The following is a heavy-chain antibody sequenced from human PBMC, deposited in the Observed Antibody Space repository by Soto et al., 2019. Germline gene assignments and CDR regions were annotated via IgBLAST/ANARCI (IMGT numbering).Heavy chain of an antibody. V-gene: IGHV3-66*01. CDR2: IYSGGST. CDR1: GFTVSSNY. Sequence: GGSLRLSCAASGFTVSSNYMSWVRQAPGKGLEWVSVIYSGGSTYYADSVKGRFTISRDNSKNTLYLQMNSLRAEDTAVYYCARDSPQERKLWFGEHDIPIPGNYYYYMDVWGKGTTVTVSS. J-gene: IGHJ6*03. CDR3: ARDSPQERKLWFGEHDIPIPGNYYYYMDV. D-gene: IGHD3-10*01.